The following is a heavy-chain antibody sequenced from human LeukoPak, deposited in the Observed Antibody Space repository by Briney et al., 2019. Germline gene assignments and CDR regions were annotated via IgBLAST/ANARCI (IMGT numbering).Heavy chain of an antibody. V-gene: IGHV3-23*01. CDR1: GFTFNNYA. D-gene: IGHD6-19*01. CDR2: ISGGGGST. J-gene: IGHJ4*02. Sequence: PGGSLRLSCAASGFTFNNYAMNWVRQAPGKGLEWVSAISGGGGSTYYADSVKGRFTISRDNSKNTLYLQMNSLRAEDTAVYYCAKQLYSSGWGLFDYWGQGTLVTVSS. CDR3: AKQLYSSGWGLFDY.